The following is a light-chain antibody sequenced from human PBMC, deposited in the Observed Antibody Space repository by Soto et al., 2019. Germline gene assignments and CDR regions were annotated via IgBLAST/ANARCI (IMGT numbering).Light chain of an antibody. CDR1: SSDVGGYNH. J-gene: IGLJ1*01. CDR3: SSYTSNSHYV. V-gene: IGLV2-14*03. Sequence: QSSLTQPASVSGSPGQSITISCTGTSSDVGGYNHVSWYHHHPGKAPKLLIYDDSHRPSGVSNRFSGSKSGNTASLTISGLQAEDEADYYCSSYTSNSHYVFGTGTKAPVL. CDR2: DDS.